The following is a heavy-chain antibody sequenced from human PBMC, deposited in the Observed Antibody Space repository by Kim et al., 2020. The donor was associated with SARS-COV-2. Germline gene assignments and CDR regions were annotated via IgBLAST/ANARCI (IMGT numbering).Heavy chain of an antibody. D-gene: IGHD3-22*01. Sequence: GGSLRLSCAASGFTFSSYGMHWVRQAPGKGLEWVAVIWYDGSNKYYADSAKGRFTISRDNSKNTLYLQMNSLRAEDTAVYYCAKLYYYDSSGYPPHDAFDIWGQRTMVTVSS. V-gene: IGHV3-33*06. CDR3: AKLYYYDSSGYPPHDAFDI. CDR1: GFTFSSYG. CDR2: IWYDGSNK. J-gene: IGHJ3*02.